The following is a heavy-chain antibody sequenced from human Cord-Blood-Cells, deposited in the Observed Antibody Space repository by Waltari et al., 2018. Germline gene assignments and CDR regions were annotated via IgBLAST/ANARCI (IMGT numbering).Heavy chain of an antibody. CDR2: IYYSGST. Sequence: QVQLQESGPGLVKPSQTLSLTCPVSGGSISSGDYYWHWTRQPPGKGLEWIGYIYYSGSTYYNPSLKSRVTISVDTSKNQFSLKLSSVTAADTAVYYCARAGEQLLYYFDYWGQGTLVTVSS. D-gene: IGHD2-2*01. CDR3: ARAGEQLLYYFDY. V-gene: IGHV4-30-4*08. CDR1: GGSISSGDYY. J-gene: IGHJ4*02.